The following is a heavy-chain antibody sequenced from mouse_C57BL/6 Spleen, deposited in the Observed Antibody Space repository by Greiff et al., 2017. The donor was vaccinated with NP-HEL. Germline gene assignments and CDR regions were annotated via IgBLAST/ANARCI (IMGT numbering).Heavy chain of an antibody. V-gene: IGHV2-6*03. J-gene: IGHJ4*01. CDR3: ARPDDYDLYAMDH. CDR2: IWSDGST. Sequence: VMLVESGPGLVAPSQSLSITCTVSGFSLTSYGVPWVRQPPGKGLEWLVVIWSDGSTTYNSALKSRLSISKDNTKSQVFLKMNSLQTDDTAMYYCARPDDYDLYAMDHWGQGATVTVSS. CDR1: GFSLTSYG. D-gene: IGHD2-4*01.